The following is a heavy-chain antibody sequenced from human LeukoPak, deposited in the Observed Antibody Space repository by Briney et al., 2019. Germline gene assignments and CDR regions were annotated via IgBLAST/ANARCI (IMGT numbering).Heavy chain of an antibody. Sequence: GASLRLSCAASRFTFSSYAMRWVRQAPGKGLEWVSAISGSGGSTYYADSVKGRFTISRDNSKNTLYLQMNSLRAEDTAVYYCAKGKRITMIVVVTSFDYWGQGTLVTVSS. J-gene: IGHJ4*02. V-gene: IGHV3-23*01. CDR2: ISGSGGST. CDR3: AKGKRITMIVVVTSFDY. D-gene: IGHD3-22*01. CDR1: RFTFSSYA.